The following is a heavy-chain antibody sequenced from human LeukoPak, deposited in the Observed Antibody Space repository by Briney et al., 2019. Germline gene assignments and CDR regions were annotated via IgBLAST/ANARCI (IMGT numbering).Heavy chain of an antibody. V-gene: IGHV3-15*01. J-gene: IGHJ4*02. D-gene: IGHD7-27*01. CDR2: IKSKTDGGTT. Sequence: GGSLRLSCAASGFIFSGSAMHWVRQASGKGLEWVGRIKSKTDGGTTDYAAPVKGRFTISRDDSKNTLYLQMNSLKTEDTAVYYCTTITGDYSYWGQGTLVTVSS. CDR1: GFIFSGSA. CDR3: TTITGDYSY.